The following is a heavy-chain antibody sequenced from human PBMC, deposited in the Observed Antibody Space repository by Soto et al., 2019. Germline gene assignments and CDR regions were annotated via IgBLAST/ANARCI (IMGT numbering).Heavy chain of an antibody. CDR3: ARGEYYGSGNYFDY. D-gene: IGHD3-10*01. CDR2: FYHSGST. V-gene: IGHV4-38-2*01. J-gene: IGHJ4*02. CDR1: GHSISSGYY. Sequence: SETLSLTCAVSGHSISSGYYWCWIRQPPGKGLEWIGSFYHSGSTYYNPSLKSRVTISVDTSKNQSSLKLSSVTAADTAVYYCARGEYYGSGNYFDYWGQGTLVTVSS.